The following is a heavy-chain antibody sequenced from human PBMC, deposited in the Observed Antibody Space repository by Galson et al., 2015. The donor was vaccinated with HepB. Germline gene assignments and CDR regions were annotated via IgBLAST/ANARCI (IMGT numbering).Heavy chain of an antibody. Sequence: TLSLTCTVSGDSIGSGFFWSWIRRLPGKGLQWIGYIHYSGNTYYNPSLKSQVALSVDTSKNQVSLKLTSVTAADTAVYHCARHCSSTSCYRWFDPWGQGTMVIVSS. D-gene: IGHD2-2*01. CDR3: ARHCSSTSCYRWFDP. CDR2: IHYSGNT. V-gene: IGHV4-31*01. J-gene: IGHJ5*02. CDR1: GDSIGSGFF.